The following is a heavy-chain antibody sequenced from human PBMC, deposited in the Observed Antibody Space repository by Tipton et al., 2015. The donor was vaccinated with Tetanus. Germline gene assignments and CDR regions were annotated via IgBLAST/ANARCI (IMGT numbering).Heavy chain of an antibody. V-gene: IGHV4-59*01. CDR2: IYYSGGT. Sequence: TLSLTCTVSGDSISSYYWSWIRQPPGKGLEWIGYIYYSGGTNYNPSLKSRVTISVDTSKNQFSLKLSSVTAADTAVYYCARERRGIAARPYYFDYWGQGTLVTVSS. CDR1: GDSISSYY. D-gene: IGHD6-6*01. CDR3: ARERRGIAARPYYFDY. J-gene: IGHJ4*02.